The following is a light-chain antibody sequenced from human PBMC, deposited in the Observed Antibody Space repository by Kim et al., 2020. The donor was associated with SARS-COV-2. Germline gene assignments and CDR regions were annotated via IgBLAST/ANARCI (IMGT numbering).Light chain of an antibody. CDR2: KDS. CDR1: VLAKIY. V-gene: IGLV3-27*01. J-gene: IGLJ3*02. Sequence: SYELTQPSSVSVSPGQTARITCSGDVLAKIYARWFQQKPGQAPVLVIYKDSERPSGIPERFSGSSSGTTVTLTISGAQVEDEADYYCYSAAVPPVFG. CDR3: YSAAVPPV.